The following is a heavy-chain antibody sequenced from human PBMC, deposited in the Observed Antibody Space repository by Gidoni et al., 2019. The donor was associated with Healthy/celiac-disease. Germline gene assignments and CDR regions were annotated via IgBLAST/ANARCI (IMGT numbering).Heavy chain of an antibody. CDR2: INPSGGST. J-gene: IGHJ2*01. D-gene: IGHD2-21*02. V-gene: IGHV1-46*01. CDR1: GYTFTSYY. CDR3: ARDRTVVVTADWYFDL. Sequence: QVQLVQSGAEVKKPGASVKVSCKASGYTFTSYYMHWVRQAPGQGLEWMGIINPSGGSTSYAQKFQGRVTMTRDTSTSTVYMELSSLRSEDTAVYYCARDRTVVVTADWYFDLWGRGTLVTVSS.